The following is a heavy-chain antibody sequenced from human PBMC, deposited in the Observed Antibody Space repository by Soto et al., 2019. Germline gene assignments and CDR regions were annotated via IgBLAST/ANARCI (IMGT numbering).Heavy chain of an antibody. CDR1: GFTFSSYA. Sequence: GGSLRLSCAASGFTFSSYAMSWVRQAPGKGLEWVSAISGSGGSTYYADSVKGRFTISRDNSKNTLYLQMNSLRAEGTAVYYCAKDAYDYVWGSYRYYFDYWGQGTLVTVSS. J-gene: IGHJ4*02. CDR3: AKDAYDYVWGSYRYYFDY. CDR2: ISGSGGST. V-gene: IGHV3-23*01. D-gene: IGHD3-16*02.